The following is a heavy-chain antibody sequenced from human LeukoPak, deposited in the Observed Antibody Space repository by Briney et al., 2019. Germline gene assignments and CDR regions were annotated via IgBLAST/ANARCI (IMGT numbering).Heavy chain of an antibody. CDR1: GFTFSSYP. J-gene: IGHJ5*02. V-gene: IGHV3-23*01. D-gene: IGHD3-22*01. CDR2: ISGSGGST. Sequence: AGGSLRLSCAASGFTFSSYPMNWVRQAPGKGLEWFSAISGSGGSTNYADSEKGRFTISRDNAMNTVYLQMNSLRAEDTAVYYCARVLSGSWDWFDPWGQGTLVTVSS. CDR3: ARVLSGSWDWFDP.